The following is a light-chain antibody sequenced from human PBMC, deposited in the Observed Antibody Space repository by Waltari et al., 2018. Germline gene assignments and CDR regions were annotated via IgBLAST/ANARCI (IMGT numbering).Light chain of an antibody. CDR3: QHYNNDSPWT. CDR2: KAS. CDR1: QNINSW. J-gene: IGKJ1*01. Sequence: DIQMNQSPSTLSASVGDIVTITCRASQNINSWLAWYQHNPGKAPKLLIYKASSLESGVPSRFSVSGSGTEFTLAITSLQPDDFATYFGQHYNNDSPWTFGQGSKVEVK. V-gene: IGKV1-5*03.